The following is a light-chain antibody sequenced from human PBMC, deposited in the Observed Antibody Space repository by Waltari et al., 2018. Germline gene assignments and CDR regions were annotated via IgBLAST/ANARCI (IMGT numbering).Light chain of an antibody. CDR3: GTWDNSLII. J-gene: IGLJ2*01. Sequence: QSVLTQPPSVSAAPGQKVTISCSGSSSNLENNYVSWYQQLPGTAPKLLIYDNNKRPSGIPDRFSGSKSGTSATLGITGLQTGDEADYYCGTWDNSLIIFGGGTKVTVL. CDR2: DNN. V-gene: IGLV1-51*01. CDR1: SSNLENNY.